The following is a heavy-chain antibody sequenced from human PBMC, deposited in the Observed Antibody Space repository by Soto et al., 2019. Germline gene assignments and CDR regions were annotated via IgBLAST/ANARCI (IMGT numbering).Heavy chain of an antibody. CDR1: GLTFSSYA. CDR2: ISGSGGST. Sequence: GGSLRLSCAASGLTFSSYAMSWVRQAPGKGLEWVSAISGSGGSTYYADSVKGRFTISRDNSKNTLYLQMNSLRAEDTAVYYCAKDGGYSYGSLDYWGQGTLVTVSS. D-gene: IGHD5-18*01. J-gene: IGHJ4*02. V-gene: IGHV3-23*01. CDR3: AKDGGYSYGSLDY.